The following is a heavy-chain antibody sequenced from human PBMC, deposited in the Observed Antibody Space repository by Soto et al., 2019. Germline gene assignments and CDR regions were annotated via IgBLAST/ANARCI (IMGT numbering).Heavy chain of an antibody. CDR1: GFTFSNYW. D-gene: IGHD2-2*01. J-gene: IGHJ4*02. CDR3: ASRYCSSSSCYLY. Sequence: GSLRLSCAASGFTFSNYWMHWVRQAPGKGLVWVSRINSDGSSTNYADSVKGRFTISRDNAKNTVYLQMNSLRAEDTAVYYCASRYCSSSSCYLYWGQGTLVTVSS. V-gene: IGHV3-74*01. CDR2: INSDGSST.